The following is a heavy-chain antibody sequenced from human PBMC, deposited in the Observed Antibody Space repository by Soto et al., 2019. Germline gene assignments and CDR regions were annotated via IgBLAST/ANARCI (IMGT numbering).Heavy chain of an antibody. Sequence: QVQLQESGPGLVKPSETLSLTCTVSRGSVSSGSFYWSWIRQPPGKGLEWIAYIYYSGSTNYNPSLKSRVTISVDTSKNPFSLKLSSVTAADTAKYYCARVPYYDTSGYQYYFDSWGQGTLVTVSS. J-gene: IGHJ4*02. D-gene: IGHD3-22*01. CDR3: ARVPYYDTSGYQYYFDS. V-gene: IGHV4-61*01. CDR1: RGSVSSGSFY. CDR2: IYYSGST.